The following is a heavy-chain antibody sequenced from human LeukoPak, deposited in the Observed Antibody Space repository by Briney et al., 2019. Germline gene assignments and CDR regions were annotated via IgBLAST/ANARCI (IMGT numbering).Heavy chain of an antibody. D-gene: IGHD6-13*01. CDR2: LNPNSGGT. V-gene: IGHV1-2*02. Sequence: AAVKVSCKASGYTFTGYYMHWVRQAPGQGLEWMGWLNPNSGGTNYAQKFQGRVSMTRDTSISTAYVELSRLRSDDTAVYYCARGSYSSSWYWAAYYYGMDVWGQGTTVTVSS. J-gene: IGHJ6*02. CDR1: GYTFTGYY. CDR3: ARGSYSSSWYWAAYYYGMDV.